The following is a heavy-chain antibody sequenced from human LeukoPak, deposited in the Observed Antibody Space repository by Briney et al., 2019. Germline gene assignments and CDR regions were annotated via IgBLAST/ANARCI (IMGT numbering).Heavy chain of an antibody. V-gene: IGHV1-69*13. CDR1: GGTFSSYA. CDR3: ARPRLAAVSCYFDY. Sequence: ASVKVSCKASGGTFSSYAISWVRQAPGQGLEWMGGIIPIFGTANYAQKFQGRVTITADGSTSTAYMELSSLRSEDTAVYYCARPRLAAVSCYFDYWGQGTLVTVSS. D-gene: IGHD6-13*01. J-gene: IGHJ4*02. CDR2: IIPIFGTA.